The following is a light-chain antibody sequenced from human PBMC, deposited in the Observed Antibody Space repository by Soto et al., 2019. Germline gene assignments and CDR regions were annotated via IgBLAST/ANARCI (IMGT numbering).Light chain of an antibody. CDR2: AAS. J-gene: IGKJ5*01. CDR1: QAISSY. CDR3: QQVNSYPIT. V-gene: IGKV1-9*01. Sequence: DIPVTQSPSFLSASVGDRVTLTCWASQAISSYLAWYQQKPGKAPKLLIYAASTLQSGVPSRFSGSGAGTEFTLTISSLHPEDFATYYCQQVNSYPITFGQGTRLEIK.